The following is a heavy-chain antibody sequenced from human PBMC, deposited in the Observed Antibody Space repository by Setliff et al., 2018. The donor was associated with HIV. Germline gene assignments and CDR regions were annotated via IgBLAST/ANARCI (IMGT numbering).Heavy chain of an antibody. D-gene: IGHD4-4*01. Sequence: KTSETLSLTCAVSGVSISSQYWSWIRQPPGKGLEWIGFIYYNVNNNYNPSLKSRVSISVDTSKNQFSLRLSSVTAADTAVYYCTRGGSMTTLTTWGQGTLVTV. CDR1: GVSISSQY. V-gene: IGHV4-59*11. CDR2: IYYNVNN. J-gene: IGHJ4*02. CDR3: TRGGSMTTLTT.